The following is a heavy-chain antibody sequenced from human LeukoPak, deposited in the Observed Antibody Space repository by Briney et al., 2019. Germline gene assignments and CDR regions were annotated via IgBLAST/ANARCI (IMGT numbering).Heavy chain of an antibody. CDR1: GFTFSSYG. J-gene: IGHJ4*02. CDR3: AKGTMTTVTIILDY. CDR2: ISYDGSNK. D-gene: IGHD4-17*01. V-gene: IGHV3-30*18. Sequence: QPGGSLRLSCAASGFTFSSYGMHWVRQAPGKGLEWVAVISYDGSNKYYADSVKGRFTISRDNSKNTLYLQMNSLRAEDTAVYYCAKGTMTTVTIILDYWGQGTLATVSS.